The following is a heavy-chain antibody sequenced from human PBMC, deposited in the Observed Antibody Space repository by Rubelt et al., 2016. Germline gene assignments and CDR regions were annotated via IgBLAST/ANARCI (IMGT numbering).Heavy chain of an antibody. D-gene: IGHD5-18*01. CDR2: ISTYTGDT. CDR3: AVGYKYGIAIDY. Sequence: QVQLAQSGAEVKKPGAAVKVSCKTSGYTFTYHGISWVRQAPGRGLEWMGWISTYTGDTIYAQKLQGRVTMSTDTATSTAYRELRSLTSDDTAVYYCAVGYKYGIAIDYWGQGTLVIVSS. V-gene: IGHV1-18*01. CDR1: GYTFTYHG. J-gene: IGHJ4*02.